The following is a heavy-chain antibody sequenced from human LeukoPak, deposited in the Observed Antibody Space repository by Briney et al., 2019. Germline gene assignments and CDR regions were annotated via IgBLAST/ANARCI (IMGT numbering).Heavy chain of an antibody. CDR2: INPNSGGT. V-gene: IGHV1-2*02. J-gene: IGHJ3*02. Sequence: ASVKVSCKASGYTFTGYYMHWVRQAPGQGLEWRGWINPNSGGTNYAQKFQGRVTMTRDKSIRTAYMELRRLTSDDTAVYYCARNIWFGESADAFDIWGQGTMVTVSS. CDR1: GYTFTGYY. D-gene: IGHD3-10*01. CDR3: ARNIWFGESADAFDI.